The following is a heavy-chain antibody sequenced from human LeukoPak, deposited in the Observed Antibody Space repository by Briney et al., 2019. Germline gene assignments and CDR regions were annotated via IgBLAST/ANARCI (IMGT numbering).Heavy chain of an antibody. CDR1: GGSISSYY. CDR2: IYYSGST. V-gene: IGHV4-59*01. Sequence: SETLSLTCTVSGGSISSYYWSWIRQPPGKGLEWIGYIYYSGSTNYNPSLKSRVTISVDTSKNQFSLKLSSVTAADTAVYYCAREEAAAGFDYWGQGTLVTVSS. J-gene: IGHJ4*02. D-gene: IGHD6-13*01. CDR3: AREEAAAGFDY.